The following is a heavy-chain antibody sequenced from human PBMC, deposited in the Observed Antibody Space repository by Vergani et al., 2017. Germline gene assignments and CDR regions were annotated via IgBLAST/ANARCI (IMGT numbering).Heavy chain of an antibody. CDR2: IKSKSDGGTT. CDR1: GFSFSNAW. Sequence: VQLVQSGGGLVKPGGSLRLSCAASGFSFSNAWMSWVRQAPGKGLEWVDRIKSKSDGGTTDHAAPVKGRFTISRDDSKNTLYLQMNSLKTEDTAVYYCTTGSRDWGQGALVTVSS. V-gene: IGHV3-15*01. J-gene: IGHJ4*02. CDR3: TTGSRD.